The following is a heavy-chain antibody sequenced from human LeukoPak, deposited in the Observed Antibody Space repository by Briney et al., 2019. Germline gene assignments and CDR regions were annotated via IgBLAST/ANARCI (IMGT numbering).Heavy chain of an antibody. Sequence: PGGPLRLSCAASGFTFSSYGMHWVRQAPGKGLEWVAVIWYDGNEKYYADSVKGRFTISRDNSKNTLYLQMNSLRAEDTAVYYCARAPLMGHFYYGLDVWGRGTTVTVSS. CDR3: ARAPLMGHFYYGLDV. CDR2: IWYDGNEK. CDR1: GFTFSSYG. V-gene: IGHV3-33*08. D-gene: IGHD2-8*01. J-gene: IGHJ6*02.